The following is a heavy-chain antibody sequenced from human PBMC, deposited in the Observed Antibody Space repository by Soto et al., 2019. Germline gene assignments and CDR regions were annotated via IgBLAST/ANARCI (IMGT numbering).Heavy chain of an antibody. CDR1: GGSISSSSYY. D-gene: IGHD6-13*01. Sequence: LSLTCTVSGGSISSSSYYWGWIRQPPGKGLEWIGSIYYSGSTYYNPSLKSRVTISVDTSKNQFSLKLSSVTAADTAVYYCARRRQLAGPRGLENWFDPWGQGTLVTVSS. CDR2: IYYSGST. V-gene: IGHV4-39*01. J-gene: IGHJ5*02. CDR3: ARRRQLAGPRGLENWFDP.